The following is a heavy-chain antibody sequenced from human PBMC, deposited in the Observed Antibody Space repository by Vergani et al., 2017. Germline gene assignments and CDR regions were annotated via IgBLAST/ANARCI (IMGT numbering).Heavy chain of an antibody. CDR1: GGSVSSTSYY. D-gene: IGHD3-9*01. CDR3: ASHYYYDTTGFFSWYFDL. CDR2: IYTSGGT. Sequence: QVQLQESGPGLVRPSQTLSLTCTVSGGSVSSTSYYWSWIRQTAGKGLEWIGRIYTSGGTNYNPSLMSRVTMSIDASKNQFSLKMNSVTAADTAVYYCASHYYYDTTGFFSWYFDLWGRGTLVTVSS. V-gene: IGHV4-61*02. J-gene: IGHJ2*01.